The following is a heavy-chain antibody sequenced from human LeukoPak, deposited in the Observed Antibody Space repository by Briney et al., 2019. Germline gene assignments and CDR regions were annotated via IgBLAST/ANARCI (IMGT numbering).Heavy chain of an antibody. D-gene: IGHD5-18*01. Sequence: PSETLSLTCAVSGYSISSGYYWGWIRQPPGKGLEWIGSIYHSGSTYYNPSLKSRVTILVDTSKNQFSLKLSSVTAADTAVYYCARDRYSYGYRIFDYWGQGTLVTVSS. CDR2: IYHSGST. CDR3: ARDRYSYGYRIFDY. J-gene: IGHJ4*02. CDR1: GYSISSGYY. V-gene: IGHV4-38-2*02.